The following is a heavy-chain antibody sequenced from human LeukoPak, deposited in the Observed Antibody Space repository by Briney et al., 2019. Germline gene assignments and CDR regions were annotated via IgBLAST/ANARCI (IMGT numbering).Heavy chain of an antibody. CDR2: INPNSGGT. J-gene: IGHJ5*02. CDR1: GYTFSGYY. Sequence: ASLKVSCKASGYTFSGYYIHWVRQAPGQGLEWMGWINPNSGGTNYAQKFQGRVTMTRDTSISTAYMELSSLRSDDTAVYYCARERFVRSVALYNWFDPWGQGTLVTVSS. V-gene: IGHV1-2*02. D-gene: IGHD2-15*01. CDR3: ARERFVRSVALYNWFDP.